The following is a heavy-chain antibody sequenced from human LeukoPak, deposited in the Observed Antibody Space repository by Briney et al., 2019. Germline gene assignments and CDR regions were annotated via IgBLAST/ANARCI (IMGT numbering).Heavy chain of an antibody. J-gene: IGHJ4*02. V-gene: IGHV1-24*01. CDR3: ARDRSITFGGVIVGQYYFDY. CDR2: FDPEDGET. Sequence: ASVKVSCKVSGYTLTELSMHWVRQAPGKGLEWMGGFDPEDGETIYAQKFQGRVTITADESTSTAYMELSSLRSEDTAVYYCARDRSITFGGVIVGQYYFDYWGQGTLVTVSS. D-gene: IGHD3-16*02. CDR1: GYTLTELS.